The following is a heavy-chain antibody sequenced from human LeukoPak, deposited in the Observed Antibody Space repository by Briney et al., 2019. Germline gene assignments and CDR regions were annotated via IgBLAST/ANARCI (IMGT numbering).Heavy chain of an antibody. CDR2: ISTHNGNT. D-gene: IGHD3-22*01. Sequence: EASVKVSCKASGCTFTSYGFSWVRQAPGQGLEWMGWISTHNGNTKYAQKLQGRVTMTTDTSTSTAHMELRSLRPDDTAVYYCARGGYYYDSSGYYTFDYWGQGTLVTVSS. CDR1: GCTFTSYG. V-gene: IGHV1-18*01. J-gene: IGHJ4*02. CDR3: ARGGYYYDSSGYYTFDY.